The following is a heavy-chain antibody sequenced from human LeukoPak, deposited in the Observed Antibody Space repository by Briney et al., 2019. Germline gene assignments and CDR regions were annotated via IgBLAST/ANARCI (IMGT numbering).Heavy chain of an antibody. CDR1: GYTFTSYG. Sequence: GASVKVSCKASGYTFTSYGISWVRQAPGQGLEWMGWISAYNGNTNYAQKLQGRVTMTTDTSTSTAYMELRSLRSDDTAVYYCARVLVFVSSTSSGFDYWGQGTLVTVSS. V-gene: IGHV1-18*01. CDR2: ISAYNGNT. D-gene: IGHD2-2*01. CDR3: ARVLVFVSSTSSGFDY. J-gene: IGHJ4*02.